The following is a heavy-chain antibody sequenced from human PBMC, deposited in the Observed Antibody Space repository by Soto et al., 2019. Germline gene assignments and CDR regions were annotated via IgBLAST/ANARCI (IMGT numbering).Heavy chain of an antibody. Sequence: SETVSLTCAVSGGSIKTGGYYWTWIRQHPGKGLEWIGYIYYSGTTYYNPSLESRISMSVDLSKNQFSLRLTSVTAADTAVYYCATTRGYDFYYFGSWGQGAQVTVSS. J-gene: IGHJ4*02. D-gene: IGHD5-12*01. CDR3: ATTRGYDFYYFGS. CDR2: IYYSGTT. V-gene: IGHV4-31*11. CDR1: GGSIKTGGYY.